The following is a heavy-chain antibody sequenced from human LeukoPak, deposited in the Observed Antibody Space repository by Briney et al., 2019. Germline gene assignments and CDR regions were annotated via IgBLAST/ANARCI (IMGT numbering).Heavy chain of an antibody. D-gene: IGHD2-15*01. CDR3: ARGSEGYCSGGGCYYGMDV. V-gene: IGHV3-21*01. Sequence: GGSLRLSCAASGLTFGNSWVHWVRQAPGKGLEWVSYISSSSSYIYYADSVKGRFTISRDNAENSLYLQMNSLRAEDTAVYYCARGSEGYCSGGGCYYGMDVWGQGTTVTVSS. CDR2: ISSSSSYI. J-gene: IGHJ6*01. CDR1: GLTFGNSW.